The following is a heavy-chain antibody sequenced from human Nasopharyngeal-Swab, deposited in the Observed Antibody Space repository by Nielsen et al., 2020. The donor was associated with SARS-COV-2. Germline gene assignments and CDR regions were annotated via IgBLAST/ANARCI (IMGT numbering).Heavy chain of an antibody. CDR2: IGAYNGNT. CDR1: GYIFTSYD. Sequence: ASVKVSCKASGYIFTSYDISWVRQARGQGLEWMGWIGAYNGNTNYAQKFQDRVTMTTDTSTSTVYMELRNLSSDATAVYYCARHGRAEDYWGQGTLVTVSS. CDR3: ARHGRAEDY. D-gene: IGHD3/OR15-3a*01. V-gene: IGHV1-18*01. J-gene: IGHJ4*02.